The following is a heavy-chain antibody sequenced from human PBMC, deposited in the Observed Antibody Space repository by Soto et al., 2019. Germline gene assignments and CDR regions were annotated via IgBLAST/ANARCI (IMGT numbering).Heavy chain of an antibody. CDR2: IDPRDSYT. D-gene: IGHD2-15*01. J-gene: IGHJ4*02. V-gene: IGHV5-10-1*01. CDR1: GYRFTNYW. Sequence: PGESLKISCKGSGYRFTNYWITWVRQMPGKGLEWMGRIDPRDSYTNYSPSFEAHVNISVDKSISTAYLQWSTLKASDTAMYYCARHYCSGGACYFGADFDYWGQGTLVTVSS. CDR3: ARHYCSGGACYFGADFDY.